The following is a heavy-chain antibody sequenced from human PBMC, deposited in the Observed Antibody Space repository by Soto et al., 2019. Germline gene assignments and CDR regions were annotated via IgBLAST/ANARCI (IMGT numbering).Heavy chain of an antibody. CDR1: GGSISSYY. Sequence: QVQLQESGPGLVKPSETLSLTCTVSGGSISSYYWSWIRQPPGKGLEWIGYIYYSGSTNYNPSLKSRVTISVDTSKNQFSLKLSSVTAADTAVYYCARALLPELPGYNWFDPWGQGTLVTVSS. J-gene: IGHJ5*02. V-gene: IGHV4-59*01. CDR2: IYYSGST. D-gene: IGHD1-7*01. CDR3: ARALLPELPGYNWFDP.